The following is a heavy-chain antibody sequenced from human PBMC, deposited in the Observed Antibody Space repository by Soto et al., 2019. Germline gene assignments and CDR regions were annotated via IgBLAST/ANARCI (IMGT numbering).Heavy chain of an antibody. Sequence: SETLSLTCAVSGGFISSNHHYWAWIRQPPGKGLEWIGSINHSGITYYNPSLKSRVTISVDTSKNQFSLKLSSVTAADTAVYYCAPLPGYCSGGSRYPVGGYWGQGTLVTVSS. CDR1: GGFISSNHHY. CDR2: INHSGIT. CDR3: APLPGYCSGGSRYPVGGY. D-gene: IGHD2-15*01. J-gene: IGHJ4*02. V-gene: IGHV4-39*07.